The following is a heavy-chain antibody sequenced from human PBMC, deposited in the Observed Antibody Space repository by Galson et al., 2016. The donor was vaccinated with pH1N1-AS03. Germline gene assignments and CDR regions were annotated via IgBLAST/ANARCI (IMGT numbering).Heavy chain of an antibody. Sequence: TLSLTCSVSTGSFRGAYWAWVRQPPGKGLEWIGEVILGRCNDCVPGENTKYAPSLKSRVTISIDTSRSQLSLRLTSVTAADTAVYYCVRRPTGLDYRGQGSLVTVSS. CDR1: TGSFRGAY. CDR3: VRRPTGLDY. V-gene: IGHV4-34*12. J-gene: IGHJ4*02. CDR2: VILGRCNDCVPGENT.